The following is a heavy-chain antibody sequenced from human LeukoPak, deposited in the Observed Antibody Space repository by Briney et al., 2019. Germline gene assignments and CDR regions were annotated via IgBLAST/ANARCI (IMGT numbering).Heavy chain of an antibody. CDR1: GFTFSTYW. CDR3: VKHRGYSGGCSDY. V-gene: IGHV3-23*01. Sequence: GSLRLSCAASGFTFSTYWMHWVRQAPGKGLEWVSSISGSGGSTDYADSVKGRFTISRDNSKNTLYLQMNSLRAEDTAVYYCVKHRGYSGGCSDYWGQGTLVTVSS. J-gene: IGHJ4*02. D-gene: IGHD6-19*01. CDR2: ISGSGGST.